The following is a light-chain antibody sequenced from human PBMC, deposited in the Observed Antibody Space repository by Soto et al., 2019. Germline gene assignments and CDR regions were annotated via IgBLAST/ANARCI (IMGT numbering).Light chain of an antibody. J-gene: IGLJ3*02. CDR2: EVI. CDR1: NTDVGTYNY. V-gene: IGLV2-14*01. CDR3: SSYTRRSTQV. Sequence: QSALTQPASVSGSPGQSITISCTGTNTDVGTYNYVSWYQQHPGKAPKLLSYEVINRPSGVSNRFSGSKSGNTASLTISGLQAEDEADYYCSSYTRRSTQVFGGGTKLTVL.